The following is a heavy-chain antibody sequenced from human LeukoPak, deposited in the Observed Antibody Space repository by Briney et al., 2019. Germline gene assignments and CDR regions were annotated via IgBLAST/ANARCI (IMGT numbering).Heavy chain of an antibody. CDR3: TREIYPAGIAVDPFDY. Sequence: GGSLRLSCAASGFTFSDYYMSWIRQAPGKGLEWVSYISSSSSYTNYADSVKGRFTISRDNAKNSLYLQMNSLRAEDTAVYYCTREIYPAGIAVDPFDYWGQGTLVTVYS. CDR2: ISSSSSYT. V-gene: IGHV3-11*05. J-gene: IGHJ4*02. CDR1: GFTFSDYY. D-gene: IGHD6-19*01.